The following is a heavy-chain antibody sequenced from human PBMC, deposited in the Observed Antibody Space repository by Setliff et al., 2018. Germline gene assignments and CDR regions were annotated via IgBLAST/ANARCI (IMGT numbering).Heavy chain of an antibody. Sequence: GGSLRLSCAASGFTFSTYNMNWVRQAPGKGLEWVSYISFSSSTIYYADSVKGRFTISRDNAKNSLYLQMNSLRAEDTAVYYRARDRGLEADVVSLINMADFWGQGTLVTVSS. CDR1: GFTFSTYN. CDR2: ISFSSSTI. V-gene: IGHV3-48*01. D-gene: IGHD5-12*01. J-gene: IGHJ4*02. CDR3: ARDRGLEADVVSLINMADF.